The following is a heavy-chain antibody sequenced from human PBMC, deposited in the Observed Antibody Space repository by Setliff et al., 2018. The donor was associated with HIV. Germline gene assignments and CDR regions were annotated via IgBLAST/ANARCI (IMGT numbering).Heavy chain of an antibody. D-gene: IGHD6-19*01. CDR1: GGSINRSNYY. J-gene: IGHJ4*02. V-gene: IGHV4-61*05. CDR3: VGEGGYSSGWYRTYYFDY. CDR2: IYTSGST. Sequence: PSETLSLTCTVPGGSINRSNYYWGWIRQPPGKGLEWIGYIYTSGSTNYNPSLKSRVTISVDTSKNQFSLKLSSVTAADTAVYYCVGEGGYSSGWYRTYYFDYWGQGTLVTVSS.